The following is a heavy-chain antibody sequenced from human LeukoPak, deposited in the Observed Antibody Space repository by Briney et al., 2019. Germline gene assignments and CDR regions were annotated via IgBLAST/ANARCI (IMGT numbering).Heavy chain of an antibody. CDR2: ISAYNGNT. Sequence: ASVKVSCKASGYTFTSYGISWVRQAPGQGLEWMGWISAYNGNTNYARKLQGRVTMARDTSISTAYVELSRLTSDDTAVYYCSRGIIGGHDFDYWGQGTLVTVSS. CDR1: GYTFTSYG. D-gene: IGHD3-10*01. CDR3: SRGIIGGHDFDY. J-gene: IGHJ4*02. V-gene: IGHV1-18*01.